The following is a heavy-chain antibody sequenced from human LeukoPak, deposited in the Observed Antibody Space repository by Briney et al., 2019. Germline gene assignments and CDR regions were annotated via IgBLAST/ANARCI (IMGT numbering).Heavy chain of an antibody. CDR2: ISAYNGNT. CDR1: GYTFTSYG. CDR3: ARGRGYSSSWYVGYYYYYMDV. Sequence: ASVKVSCRASGYTFTSYGISWVRQAPGQGLEWMGWISAYNGNTNYAQKLQGRVTMTTDTSTSTAYMELRSLRSDDTAVYYCARGRGYSSSWYVGYYYYYMDVWGKGTTVTVSS. D-gene: IGHD6-13*01. V-gene: IGHV1-18*01. J-gene: IGHJ6*03.